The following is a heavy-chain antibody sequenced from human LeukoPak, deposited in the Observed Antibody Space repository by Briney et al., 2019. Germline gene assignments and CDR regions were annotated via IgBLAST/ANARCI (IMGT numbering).Heavy chain of an antibody. CDR3: ASWGYVVPAALSGYYYMDV. Sequence: GASVKVSCKASGYTFTSYDINWVRQATGQGLEWMGWMNPNSGNTGYAQKFQGRVTMTRNTSISTAFMELSSLRSEDTAVYYCASWGYVVPAALSGYYYMDVWGKGTTVTVSS. CDR2: MNPNSGNT. D-gene: IGHD2-2*01. J-gene: IGHJ6*03. V-gene: IGHV1-8*01. CDR1: GYTFTSYD.